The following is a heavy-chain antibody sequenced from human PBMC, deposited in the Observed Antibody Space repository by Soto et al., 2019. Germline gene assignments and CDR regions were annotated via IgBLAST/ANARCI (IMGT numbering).Heavy chain of an antibody. V-gene: IGHV3-30*18. CDR3: AQEGAGSYPGPNYFDY. Sequence: GVSLRLSFAAPGFTLSRYCMHWVRQAPGKGLEWVAVISYDGSNKYYADSVKGRFTISRDNSKNTLYLQMNSLRAEDTAVYYCAQEGAGSYPGPNYFDYWGQGTLVTVSS. CDR2: ISYDGSNK. CDR1: GFTLSRYC. J-gene: IGHJ4*02. D-gene: IGHD3-10*01.